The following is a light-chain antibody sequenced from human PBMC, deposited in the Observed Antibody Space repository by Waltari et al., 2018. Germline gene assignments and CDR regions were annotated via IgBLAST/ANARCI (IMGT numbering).Light chain of an antibody. Sequence: DIQMTQSPSSVSSSVGDTVTITCRASQRITSWLAWYQQKPGKAPKLLIYAASSLQSGVPSRFSGSGSGADCTLTISSLQPEDFATYYCQQADSLPLTFGGGTKVEIK. CDR1: QRITSW. J-gene: IGKJ4*01. V-gene: IGKV1D-12*01. CDR2: AAS. CDR3: QQADSLPLT.